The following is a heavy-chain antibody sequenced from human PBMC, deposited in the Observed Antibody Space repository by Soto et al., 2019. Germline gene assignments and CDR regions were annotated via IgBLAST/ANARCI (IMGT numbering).Heavy chain of an antibody. V-gene: IGHV1-24*01. D-gene: IGHD5-18*01. CDR1: GYTLTELS. CDR3: ATGQLWFQRPFDY. CDR2: FDPEDGET. Sequence: ASVKVSCKXSGYTLTELSMHWVRQAPGKGLEWMGGFDPEDGETIYAQKFQGRVTMTEDTSTDTAYMELSSLRSEDTAVYYCATGQLWFQRPFDYWGQGTLVTVSS. J-gene: IGHJ4*02.